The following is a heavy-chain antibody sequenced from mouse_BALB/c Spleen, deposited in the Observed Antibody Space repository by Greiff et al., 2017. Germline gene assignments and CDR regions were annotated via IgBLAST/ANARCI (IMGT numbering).Heavy chain of an antibody. D-gene: IGHD2-1*01. CDR2: ILPGSGST. CDR1: GYTFSSYW. J-gene: IGHJ3*01. V-gene: IGHV1-9*01. CDR3: ARTPYGNYLSWFAY. Sequence: QVQLKESGAELMKPGASVKISCKATGYTFSSYWIEWVKQRPGHGLEWIGEILPGSGSTNYNEKFKGKATFTADTSSNTAYMQLSSLTSEDSAVYYCARTPYGNYLSWFAYWGQGTLVTVSA.